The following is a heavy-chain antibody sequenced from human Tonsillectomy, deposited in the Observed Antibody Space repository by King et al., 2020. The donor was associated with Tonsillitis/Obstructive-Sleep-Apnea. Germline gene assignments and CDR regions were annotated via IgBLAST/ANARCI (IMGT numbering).Heavy chain of an antibody. Sequence: QLVQSGAEVKKPGESLKISCKGSGYSFTSYWIGCVRQMPGKGLEWMWIIYPGDFDPRYSPSFQGQFTISADRSISTAYLLWSSLKASDTAMDYGARQVTRFLRDDFDYCGQGTLVTVSS. J-gene: IGHJ4*02. CDR3: ARQVTRFLRDDFDY. CDR1: GYSFTSYW. V-gene: IGHV5-51*01. D-gene: IGHD3-3*01. CDR2: IYPGDFDP.